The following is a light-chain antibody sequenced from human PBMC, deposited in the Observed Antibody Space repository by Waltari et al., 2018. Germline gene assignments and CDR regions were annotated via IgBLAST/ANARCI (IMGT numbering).Light chain of an antibody. V-gene: IGKV1-39*01. J-gene: IGKJ4*01. CDR3: QQSFKIPLS. CDR1: QNIDNF. Sequence: DIQVTQSPSFLSPSVGNGVTFTCRASQNIDNFFNWYQQKPGSAPRLLVYDAINLENGVPSRFSASGSGTEFTLTISSLQPEDFATYYCQQSFKIPLSFGGGTKVEIK. CDR2: DAI.